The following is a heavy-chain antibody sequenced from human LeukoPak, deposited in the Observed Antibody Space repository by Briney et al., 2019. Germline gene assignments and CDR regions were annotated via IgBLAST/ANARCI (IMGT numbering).Heavy chain of an antibody. Sequence: GGSLRLSCEASGFTFSSYAISWVRQAPGKGLEWVSAISKSGDSTYYADSVKGRFTISRDNSKNTIYLQMNSLRVEDTAVYYCAKLSGWTGWFFDYWGQGTVVTVSS. D-gene: IGHD6-19*01. CDR3: AKLSGWTGWFFDY. CDR1: GFTFSSYA. V-gene: IGHV3-23*01. CDR2: ISKSGDST. J-gene: IGHJ4*02.